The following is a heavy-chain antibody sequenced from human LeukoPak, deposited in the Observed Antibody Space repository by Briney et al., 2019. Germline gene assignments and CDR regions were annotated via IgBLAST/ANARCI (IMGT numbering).Heavy chain of an antibody. CDR1: GYRFTSYW. CDR3: ATPQVSGWNFDY. Sequence: GESLKISCKGSGYRFTSYWIAWVRQMTGKGLEWMGSFYPGDSDTRYSPSFQGQVTISADKSITTAYLQWSSLKASDTAMYYCATPQVSGWNFDYWGQGTLVTVSS. CDR2: FYPGDSDT. D-gene: IGHD6-19*01. V-gene: IGHV5-51*01. J-gene: IGHJ4*02.